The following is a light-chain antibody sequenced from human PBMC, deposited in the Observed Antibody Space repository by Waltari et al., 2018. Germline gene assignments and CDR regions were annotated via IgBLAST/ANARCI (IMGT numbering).Light chain of an antibody. V-gene: IGKV1-12*01. Sequence: DIQMTQSPASVSASVGDRVTITCRASQDISSWLAWYQRKPGKAPKLLIYTASSLQSGVPSRFSGSGSGTAFTLTITSLQPEDFATYYCQQVDSFPLTFGGGTKVDIK. CDR1: QDISSW. CDR2: TAS. J-gene: IGKJ4*01. CDR3: QQVDSFPLT.